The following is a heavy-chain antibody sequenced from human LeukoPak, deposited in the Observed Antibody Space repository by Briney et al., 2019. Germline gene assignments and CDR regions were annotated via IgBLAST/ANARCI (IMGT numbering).Heavy chain of an antibody. CDR3: ARDPDSSGWSSIEY. J-gene: IGHJ4*02. V-gene: IGHV3-74*01. CDR1: GFTFSSYW. Sequence: GGSLRLSCAASGFTFSSYWMHWVRQAPGKGLVWVSRINSDGRSTNYTDSVKGRFTISRDNAKNTLYLQMNSLRAEDTAVYYCARDPDSSGWSSIEYWGQGTLVTVPS. D-gene: IGHD6-19*01. CDR2: INSDGRST.